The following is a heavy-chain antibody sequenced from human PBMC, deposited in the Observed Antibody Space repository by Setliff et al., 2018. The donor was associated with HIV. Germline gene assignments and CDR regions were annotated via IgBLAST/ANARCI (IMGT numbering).Heavy chain of an antibody. V-gene: IGHV3-23*01. D-gene: IGHD3-10*01. J-gene: IGHJ4*02. Sequence: PGGSLRLSCAVSGFSFSRYGMHWVRQAPGRGLEWVAAISGPGGTAYYADSVKGRLTISRDNSKNTLYLQMNSLRPEDTAVYYCARAVGPGAIHFWGQGTLVTVSS. CDR2: ISGPGGTA. CDR3: ARAVGPGAIHF. CDR1: GFSFSRYG.